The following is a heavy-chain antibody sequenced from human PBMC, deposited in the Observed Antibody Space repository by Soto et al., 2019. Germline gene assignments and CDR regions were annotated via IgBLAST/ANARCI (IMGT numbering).Heavy chain of an antibody. Sequence: QVRLVESGGGVVQPGRSLRLSCAGSGFSFSSYVLSWVRQAPGRGLEWVAGTSYDGNNRYYADSVKGRFIISRDNSKNTLDLEMETPRPEDTAVYYCAGVYYGGDSVNNFWGQGTPVTVSS. D-gene: IGHD2-21*02. V-gene: IGHV3-30-3*01. CDR2: TSYDGNNR. CDR3: AGVYYGGDSVNNF. CDR1: GFSFSSYV. J-gene: IGHJ4*02.